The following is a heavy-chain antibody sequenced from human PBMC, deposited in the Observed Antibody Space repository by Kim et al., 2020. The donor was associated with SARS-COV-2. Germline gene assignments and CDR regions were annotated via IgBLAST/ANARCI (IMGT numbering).Heavy chain of an antibody. V-gene: IGHV4-34*01. Sequence: SETLSLTCAIYGGSFSGYYWSWIRQPPGKGLEWIGEINHSGSTNYNPSLKSRVTISVDTSKNQFSLKLSSVTAADTAVYYCARWRTMVRGVIVYYYFGM. J-gene: IGHJ6*01. CDR2: INHSGST. D-gene: IGHD3-10*01. CDR1: GGSFSGYY. CDR3: ARWRTMVRGVIVYYYFGM.